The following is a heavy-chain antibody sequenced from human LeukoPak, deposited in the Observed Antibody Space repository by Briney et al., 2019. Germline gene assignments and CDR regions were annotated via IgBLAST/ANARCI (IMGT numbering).Heavy chain of an antibody. CDR3: ARDRIAAAGIDY. V-gene: IGHV4-59*01. Sequence: ETLSLTCTVSGGSISSYYWSWLRQPPGKGLEWIGYIYYSGSTNYNPSLKSRVTISVDTSKNQFSLKLSSVTAADTAVYYCARDRIAAAGIDYWGQGTLVTVSS. CDR1: GGSISSYY. CDR2: IYYSGST. D-gene: IGHD6-13*01. J-gene: IGHJ4*02.